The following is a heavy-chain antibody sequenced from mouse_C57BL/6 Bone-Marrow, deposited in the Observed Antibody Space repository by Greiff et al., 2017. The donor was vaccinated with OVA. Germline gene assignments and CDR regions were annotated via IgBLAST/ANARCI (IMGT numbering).Heavy chain of an antibody. CDR3: ARRDNYYGSLDY. CDR1: GYTFTSYW. V-gene: IGHV1-69*01. CDR2: IDPSDSYT. Sequence: QVQLKESGAELARPGASVKLSCKASGYTFTSYWMHWVKQRPGQGLEWIGEIDPSDSYTNYNQKFKGKSTLTVDKSSSTAYMQLSSLTSEDSAVYYCARRDNYYGSLDYWGQGTTLTVSS. J-gene: IGHJ2*01. D-gene: IGHD1-1*01.